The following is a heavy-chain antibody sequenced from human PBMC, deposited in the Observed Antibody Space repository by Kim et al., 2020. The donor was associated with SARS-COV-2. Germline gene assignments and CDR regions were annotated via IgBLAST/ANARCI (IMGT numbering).Heavy chain of an antibody. CDR3: ARGAPGH. V-gene: IGHV4-34*01. Sequence: HSRSTTYTPSLKSRVSMSVDTSKNQFSLRLTSVTAADTAVYYCARGAPGHWGQGTLVTVSS. J-gene: IGHJ1*01. CDR2: HSRST.